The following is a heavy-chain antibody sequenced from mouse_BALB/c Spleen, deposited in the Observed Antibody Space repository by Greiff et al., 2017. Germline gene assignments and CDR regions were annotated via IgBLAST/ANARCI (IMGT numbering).Heavy chain of an antibody. CDR2: ISYSGST. D-gene: IGHD2-13*01. Sequence: EVKLQESGPGLVKPSQSLSLTCTVTGYSITSDYAWNWIRQFPGNKLEWMGYISYSGSTSYNPSLKSRISITRDTSKNQFFLQLNSVTTEDTATYYCARYGDDYFDYWGQGTTLTVSS. CDR3: ARYGDDYFDY. CDR1: GYSITSDYA. J-gene: IGHJ2*01. V-gene: IGHV3-2*02.